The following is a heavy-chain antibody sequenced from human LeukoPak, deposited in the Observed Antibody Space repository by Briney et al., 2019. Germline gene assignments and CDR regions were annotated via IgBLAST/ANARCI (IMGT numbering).Heavy chain of an antibody. J-gene: IGHJ4*02. CDR2: INHSGST. Sequence: SETLSLTCAVYGGSFSGYYWSWIRQPPGKGLEWIGEINHSGSTNYNPSLKSRVTISVDTSKNQFSLKLSSVTAADTAVYYCAAGGSSGYYFYSFDYWGQGTLVTVSS. D-gene: IGHD3-22*01. CDR1: GGSFSGYY. V-gene: IGHV4-34*01. CDR3: AAGGSSGYYFYSFDY.